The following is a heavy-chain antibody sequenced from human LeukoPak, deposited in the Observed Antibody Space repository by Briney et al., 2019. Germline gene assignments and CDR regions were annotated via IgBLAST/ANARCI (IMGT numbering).Heavy chain of an antibody. D-gene: IGHD2-2*01. V-gene: IGHV3-48*04. CDR1: GFTFSSYS. J-gene: IGHJ4*02. CDR2: ISSSGSTI. Sequence: GGSLRLSCAASGFTFSSYSMNWVRQAPGKGLEWVSYISSSGSTIYYADSVKGRFTISRDNAKNSLYLQMNSLRAEDTAVYYCATEYCSSTSCYDYWGQGTLVTVSS. CDR3: ATEYCSSTSCYDY.